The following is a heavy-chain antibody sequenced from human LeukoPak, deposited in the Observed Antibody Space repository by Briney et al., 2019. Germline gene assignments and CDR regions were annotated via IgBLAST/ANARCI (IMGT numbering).Heavy chain of an antibody. D-gene: IGHD6-13*01. Sequence: PGGSLRLSCAASGFTFSSYAMSWVRQAPGKGLEWVSAISGSGSSAYYADSVKGRFTISRDNSKNTLYLQMNSLRAEDTAVYYCAKDSSSSFGYWGQGTLVTVSS. CDR1: GFTFSSYA. CDR3: AKDSSSSFGY. J-gene: IGHJ4*02. CDR2: ISGSGSSA. V-gene: IGHV3-23*01.